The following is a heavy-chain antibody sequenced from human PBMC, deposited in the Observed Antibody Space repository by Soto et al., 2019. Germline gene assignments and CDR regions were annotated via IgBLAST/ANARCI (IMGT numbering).Heavy chain of an antibody. D-gene: IGHD2-2*01. Sequence: SETLSLTCAVSGGSISSSNWWSWVRQPPGKGLEWIGEIYHSGSTNYNPSLKSRVTISVDKSKNQFSLKLSSVTAADTAVYYCARDRYAWYPGFDLDVWGPGTTVTVSS. CDR2: IYHSGST. CDR3: ARDRYAWYPGFDLDV. CDR1: GGSISSSNW. J-gene: IGHJ6*02. V-gene: IGHV4-4*02.